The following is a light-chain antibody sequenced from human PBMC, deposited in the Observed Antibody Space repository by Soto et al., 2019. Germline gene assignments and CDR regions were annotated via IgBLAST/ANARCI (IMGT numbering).Light chain of an antibody. Sequence: DLQMTQSPSTLSGSVGDRVTITYRASQTISSWLARYQQKPGKAPKLLIYKASTLESGVPSRFSGSGSGTEFTLTISSLQPDDFATYYCQQYNTYRAFGQGTKVDIK. CDR1: QTISSW. V-gene: IGKV1-5*03. CDR2: KAS. CDR3: QQYNTYRA. J-gene: IGKJ1*01.